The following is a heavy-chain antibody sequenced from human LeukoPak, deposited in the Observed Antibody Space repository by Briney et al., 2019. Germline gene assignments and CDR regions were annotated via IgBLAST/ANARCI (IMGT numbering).Heavy chain of an antibody. Sequence: PSGSLSLTCAVFGGSISSSNWWSWVRQAPGKGLEWIGEISHNRNTNFNPSLKSQLTISVDKSKNQFSLKLSSVTAADTAVYYCARGGLNFGGIWGQGVLVTVSS. J-gene: IGHJ4*02. CDR2: ISHNRNT. CDR1: GGSISSSNW. V-gene: IGHV4-4*02. CDR3: ARGGLNFGGI. D-gene: IGHD1-14*01.